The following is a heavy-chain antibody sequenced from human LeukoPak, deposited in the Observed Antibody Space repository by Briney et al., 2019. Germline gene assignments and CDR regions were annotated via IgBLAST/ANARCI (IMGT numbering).Heavy chain of an antibody. V-gene: IGHV3-30*02. Sequence: GGSLRLSCAASGFTFSSYGMHWVRQAPGKGLEWVAFIRYDGSNKYYADSVKGRFTISRDNSKNTLYLQMNSLRAEDTAVYYCAKDVGYCGGDCYPQAFDYWGQGTLVTVSS. CDR2: IRYDGSNK. CDR3: AKDVGYCGGDCYPQAFDY. J-gene: IGHJ4*02. CDR1: GFTFSSYG. D-gene: IGHD2-21*02.